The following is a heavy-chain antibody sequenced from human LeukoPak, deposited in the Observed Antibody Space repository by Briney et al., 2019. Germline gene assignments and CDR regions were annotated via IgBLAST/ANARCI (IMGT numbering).Heavy chain of an antibody. D-gene: IGHD2-2*03. Sequence: SVKVSCKASGGTFSSYAISWVRQAPGQGLEWMGGIIPIFGTANYAQKFQGRVTITADESTSKAYMELSSLRSEDTAVYYCARDFGYCSSTSCYGDAFDIWGQGTMVTVSS. CDR3: ARDFGYCSSTSCYGDAFDI. J-gene: IGHJ3*02. CDR1: GGTFSSYA. V-gene: IGHV1-69*01. CDR2: IIPIFGTA.